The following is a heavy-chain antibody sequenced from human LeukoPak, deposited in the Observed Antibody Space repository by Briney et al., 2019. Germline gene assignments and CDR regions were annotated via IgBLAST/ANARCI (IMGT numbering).Heavy chain of an antibody. V-gene: IGHV4-30-4*08. Sequence: SETLSLTCTVSGGSISSGDYYWSWIRQPPGKGLEWIGYIYYSGSTYYNPSLKSRVTISVDTSKNQFSLKLSSVTAADTAVYYCAREGYCSSTSCYGRGFDYWGQGTLVTVSS. CDR3: AREGYCSSTSCYGRGFDY. CDR1: GGSISSGDYY. J-gene: IGHJ4*02. D-gene: IGHD2-2*01. CDR2: IYYSGST.